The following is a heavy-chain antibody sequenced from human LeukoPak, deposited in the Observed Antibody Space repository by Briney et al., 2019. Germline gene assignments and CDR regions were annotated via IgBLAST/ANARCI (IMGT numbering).Heavy chain of an antibody. D-gene: IGHD3-3*01. V-gene: IGHV4-59*01. CDR2: IYYSGST. Sequence: PSETLSLTCTVSGGSISSYYWSWIRQPPGKGLEWIGYIYYSGSTNYNPSLKSRVTISVDTSKNQFSLKLSSVTAADTAVYYCAREITIFGVVIFDYWGQGTLVTVSS. CDR1: GGSISSYY. CDR3: AREITIFGVVIFDY. J-gene: IGHJ4*02.